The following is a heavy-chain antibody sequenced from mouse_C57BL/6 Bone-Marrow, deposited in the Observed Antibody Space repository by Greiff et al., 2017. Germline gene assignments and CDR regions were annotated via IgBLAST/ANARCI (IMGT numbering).Heavy chain of an antibody. CDR3: TTERDMDY. CDR1: GFNIKDDY. Sequence: VQLQQSGAELVRPGASVKLSCTASGFNIKDDYMHWVKQRPEQGLEWIGWIDPENGDTEYASKFQGKATITADTSSNTAYLQLSSLTSEDTAVYYCTTERDMDYWGQGTSVTVSS. V-gene: IGHV14-4*01. CDR2: IDPENGDT. J-gene: IGHJ4*01.